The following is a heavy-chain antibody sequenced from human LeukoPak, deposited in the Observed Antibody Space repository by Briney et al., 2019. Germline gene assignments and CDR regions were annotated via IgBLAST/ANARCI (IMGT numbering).Heavy chain of an antibody. CDR1: GFTFSSYA. D-gene: IGHD2-15*01. Sequence: GGSLRLSCVASGFTFSSYAMSWVRQAPGKGLEWVSVISGSGGSTYYADSVKGRFTISRDNSKNTLYLQMNSLRAEDTAVYYCVKVSRYCSGGSCYYHPFDYWGQGTLVTVSS. V-gene: IGHV3-23*01. CDR3: VKVSRYCSGGSCYYHPFDY. J-gene: IGHJ4*02. CDR2: ISGSGGST.